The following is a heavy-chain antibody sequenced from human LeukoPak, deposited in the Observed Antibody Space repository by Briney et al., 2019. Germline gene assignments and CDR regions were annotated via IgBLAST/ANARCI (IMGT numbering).Heavy chain of an antibody. V-gene: IGHV3-7*01. Sequence: GGSLRLSCAASGFTFSSYWMNWVRQAPGMGLEWVAKIKQDGSEKYYVDSVKGRFTISRDNAKDSLYLQMNSLRAEDTAVYYCARATRSWDPNAFDIWGQGTMVTVSS. J-gene: IGHJ3*02. CDR2: IKQDGSEK. CDR3: ARATRSWDPNAFDI. D-gene: IGHD6-13*01. CDR1: GFTFSSYW.